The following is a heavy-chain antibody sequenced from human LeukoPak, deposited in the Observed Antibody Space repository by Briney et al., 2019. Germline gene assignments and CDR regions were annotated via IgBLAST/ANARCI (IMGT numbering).Heavy chain of an antibody. Sequence: PSETLSPTCAVYGGSFSGYYWSWIRQPPGKGLEWIGEINHSGSTNYNPSLKSRVTISVDTSKNQFSLKLSSVTAADTAVYYCARGRPYSGGYHLDYWGQGTLVTVSA. J-gene: IGHJ4*02. CDR1: GGSFSGYY. CDR3: ARGRPYSGGYHLDY. CDR2: INHSGST. V-gene: IGHV4-34*01. D-gene: IGHD1-26*01.